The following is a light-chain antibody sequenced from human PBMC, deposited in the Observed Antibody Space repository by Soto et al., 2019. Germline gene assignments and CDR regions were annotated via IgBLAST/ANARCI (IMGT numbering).Light chain of an antibody. CDR1: QSVTTN. Sequence: EIVLTQSPATLSLSPGEIATLSCRASQSVTTNFAWYQQKPGQAPRLLIYAASTRATGIPARFSGSGSGTEFTLTISSLQSEDFAGYYWQQYNNWPPLFGGGTKVDIK. J-gene: IGKJ4*01. CDR3: QQYNNWPPL. V-gene: IGKV3-15*01. CDR2: AAS.